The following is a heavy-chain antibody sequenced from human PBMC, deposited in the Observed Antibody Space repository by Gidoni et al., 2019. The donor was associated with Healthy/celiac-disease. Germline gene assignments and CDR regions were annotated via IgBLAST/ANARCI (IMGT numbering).Heavy chain of an antibody. CDR2: IYYSGST. V-gene: IGHV4-31*03. CDR1: GRSISGGGYY. D-gene: IGHD4-17*01. Sequence: QVQLQESGPGLLKPSQTLSLTCTVSGRSISGGGYYWSWIRQHPGKGLEWIGYIYYSGSTYYHPSLQSRVTISVDTSKNQFSLKLSSVTAADTAVYYCARGEATVTTVYYYYDGMDVWGQGTTVTVSS. CDR3: ARGEATVTTVYYYYDGMDV. J-gene: IGHJ6*02.